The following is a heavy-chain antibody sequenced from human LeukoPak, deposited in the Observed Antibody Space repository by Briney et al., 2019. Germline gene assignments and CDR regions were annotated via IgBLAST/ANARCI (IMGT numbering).Heavy chain of an antibody. CDR1: GYTFTSYA. CDR3: ARDPHYYGSGWSYFDY. Sequence: ASVKVSCKASGYTFTSYAMHWVRQAPGQRLEWMGWINAGNGNTKYSQKFQGRVTITRDTSASTAYMELSGLRSEDTAVYYCARDPHYYGSGWSYFDYWGQGTLVTVSS. CDR2: INAGNGNT. V-gene: IGHV1-3*01. D-gene: IGHD3-10*01. J-gene: IGHJ4*02.